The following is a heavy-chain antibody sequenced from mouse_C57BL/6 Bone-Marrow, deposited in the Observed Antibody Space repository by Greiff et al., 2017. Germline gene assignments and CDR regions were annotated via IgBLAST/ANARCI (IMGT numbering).Heavy chain of an antibody. CDR3: ARRLLYYGNDYYAMDY. D-gene: IGHD2-1*01. CDR1: GYTFTSYW. Sequence: QVQLQQPGAELVMPGASVKLSCKASGYTFTSYWMHWVKQRPGQGLEWLGEIDPSDSYTNYNQKFKGKSTLTVDKSSSTAYMQLSSLTSEDSAVYYCARRLLYYGNDYYAMDYWGQGTSVTVSS. V-gene: IGHV1-69*01. CDR2: IDPSDSYT. J-gene: IGHJ4*01.